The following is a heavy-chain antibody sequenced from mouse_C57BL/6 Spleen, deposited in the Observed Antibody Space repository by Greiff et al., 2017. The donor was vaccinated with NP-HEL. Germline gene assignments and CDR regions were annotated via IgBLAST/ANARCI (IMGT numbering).Heavy chain of an antibody. D-gene: IGHD1-1*01. CDR1: GYAFSSYW. Sequence: VQLQQSGAELVKPGASVKISCKASGYAFSSYWMNWVKQRPGKGLEWIGQIYPGDGDTNYNGKFKGKATLTADKSSSTAYMQLSSLTSEDSAVYFCARDSYYGSSYFDYWGQGTTLTVSS. J-gene: IGHJ2*01. V-gene: IGHV1-80*01. CDR3: ARDSYYGSSYFDY. CDR2: IYPGDGDT.